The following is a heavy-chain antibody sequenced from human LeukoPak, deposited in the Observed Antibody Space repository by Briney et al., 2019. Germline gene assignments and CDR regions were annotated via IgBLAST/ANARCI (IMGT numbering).Heavy chain of an antibody. CDR3: AKGPPDSSNWYKRTEG. CDR1: GFTFSSYS. J-gene: IGHJ4*02. V-gene: IGHV3-48*01. CDR2: ISSSSSTI. Sequence: GGSLRLSCAASGFTFSSYSMNWVRQAPGKGLEWIPYISSSSSTINYVDSVKGRFTISRDNSKNTLYLQMNSLRVEDTAVYYCAKGPPDSSNWYKRTEGWGQGTLVTVSS. D-gene: IGHD6-13*01.